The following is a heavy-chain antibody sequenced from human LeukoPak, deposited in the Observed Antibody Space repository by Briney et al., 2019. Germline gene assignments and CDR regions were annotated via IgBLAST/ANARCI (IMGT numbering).Heavy chain of an antibody. CDR1: GFTVSSNY. CDR3: ARDLVVGATDAYAFDI. J-gene: IGHJ3*02. Sequence: GGSLRLSCAASGFTVSSNYMSWVRQAPGKGLEWVSVIYSGGSTYYADSVKGRFTISRDNSKNTLYLQMNSLRAEDTAVYYCARDLVVGATDAYAFDIWGQGTMVTVSS. V-gene: IGHV3-66*01. CDR2: IYSGGST. D-gene: IGHD1-26*01.